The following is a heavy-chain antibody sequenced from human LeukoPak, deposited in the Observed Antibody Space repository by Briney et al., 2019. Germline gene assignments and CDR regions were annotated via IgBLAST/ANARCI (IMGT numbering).Heavy chain of an antibody. Sequence: ASVKVSCKASGYTFTSYGISWVRQAPGQGLEWMGWFSAYNGNTNYAQKLQGRVTMTLDTSTSTVYMELSSLRSEDTAVYYCARDNLRTVTTPPRDDYYYYYGMDVWGQGTTVTVSS. CDR3: ARDNLRTVTTPPRDDYYYYYGMDV. CDR1: GYTFTSYG. D-gene: IGHD4-17*01. J-gene: IGHJ6*02. V-gene: IGHV1-18*01. CDR2: FSAYNGNT.